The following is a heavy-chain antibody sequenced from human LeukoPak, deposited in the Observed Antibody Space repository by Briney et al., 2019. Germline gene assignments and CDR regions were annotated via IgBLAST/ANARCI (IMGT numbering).Heavy chain of an antibody. Sequence: GGSLRLSCAASGFTFSSYGMSWVRQAPGKGLEWVSAISGSGGSTYYADSVKGRFTISRDNSKNTLYLQMNSLRAEDTAVYYCAKTHYDSSGYSDYYFDYWGQGTLVTVSS. D-gene: IGHD3-22*01. CDR3: AKTHYDSSGYSDYYFDY. J-gene: IGHJ4*02. V-gene: IGHV3-23*01. CDR2: ISGSGGST. CDR1: GFTFSSYG.